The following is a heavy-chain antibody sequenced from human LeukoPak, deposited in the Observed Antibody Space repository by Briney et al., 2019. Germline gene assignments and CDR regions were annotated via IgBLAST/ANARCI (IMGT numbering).Heavy chain of an antibody. CDR2: INHSGST. D-gene: IGHD6-13*01. V-gene: IGHV4-34*01. CDR1: GGSFSGYY. Sequence: SETLSLTCAVYGGSFSGYYWSWIRQPPGQGLEWIGVINHSGSTNYNPSLKSRVTISVDTSKNQFSLKLSSVTAADTAVYYCARVGFSSSWYVSYWFDPWGQGTLVTVSS. CDR3: ARVGFSSSWYVSYWFDP. J-gene: IGHJ5*02.